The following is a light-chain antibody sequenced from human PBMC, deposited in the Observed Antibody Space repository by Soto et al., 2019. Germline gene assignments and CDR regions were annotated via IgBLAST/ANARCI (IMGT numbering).Light chain of an antibody. V-gene: IGKV2-30*02. CDR3: MQGTHWPWT. CDR1: QSLIHSDGNTY. CDR2: EVS. Sequence: DVVMTQSPLSLPVTLGQPASISCRSSQSLIHSDGNTYLSWFQQRPGQSPRRLIYEVSDRDSGVXDXXTGSGSGTDFTQKISRVEAEDVGVYSCMQGTHWPWTFGQGTEVEIK. J-gene: IGKJ1*01.